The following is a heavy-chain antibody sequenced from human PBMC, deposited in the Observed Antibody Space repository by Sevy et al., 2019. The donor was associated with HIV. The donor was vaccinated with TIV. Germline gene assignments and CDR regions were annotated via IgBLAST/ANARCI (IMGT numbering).Heavy chain of an antibody. D-gene: IGHD6-19*01. V-gene: IGHV3-7*01. CDR3: ATDRIGGFYRSGWHH. CDR2: IKEDGSDK. Sequence: GGSLRLSCAASGFTLDTYWMSWVRQAPGKGLEWVANIKEDGSDKYYVDSVKGRFTISRDNARNSLYLQMNNLRAEDTAMYYCATDRIGGFYRSGWHHWGQGTLVTVSS. CDR1: GFTLDTYW. J-gene: IGHJ5*02.